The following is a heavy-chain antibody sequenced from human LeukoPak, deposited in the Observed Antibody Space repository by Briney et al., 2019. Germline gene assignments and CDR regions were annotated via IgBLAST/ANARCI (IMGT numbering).Heavy chain of an antibody. V-gene: IGHV3-23*01. Sequence: GRSLRLSCAASGFTFSSYAMSWVRQAPGKGLEWASAISGSGGDTYYADSVKGRFTISRDNSKNTLYLQTNSLRAEDTAVYYCARVDTWGSGWPVGYYWGQGALVTVSS. D-gene: IGHD6-19*01. CDR3: ARVDTWGSGWPVGYY. J-gene: IGHJ4*02. CDR2: ISGSGGDT. CDR1: GFTFSSYA.